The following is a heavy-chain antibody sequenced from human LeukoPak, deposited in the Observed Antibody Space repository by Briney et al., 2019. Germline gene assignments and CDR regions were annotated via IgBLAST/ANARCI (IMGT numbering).Heavy chain of an antibody. J-gene: IGHJ5*02. D-gene: IGHD3-3*01. CDR1: GYTFTSYY. CDR2: INPNSGGT. Sequence: GASVKVSCKASGYTFTSYYMHWVRQAPGQGLEWMGWINPNSGGTNYAQKFQGRVTMTRDTSISTAYMELSRLRSDDTAVYYCARVTIFKTRFDPWGQGTLVTVSS. CDR3: ARVTIFKTRFDP. V-gene: IGHV1-2*02.